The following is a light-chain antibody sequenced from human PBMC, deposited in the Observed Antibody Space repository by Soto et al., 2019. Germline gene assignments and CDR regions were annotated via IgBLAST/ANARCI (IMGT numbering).Light chain of an antibody. V-gene: IGKV3-15*01. CDR2: GAS. CDR3: QQYNNWPT. Sequence: EIVMTQSPATLSVSPVERATLSCRASQSVSSNLAWYQQKPGQAPRLLIYGASTRATGIPARFSGSGSGTEFTLTISSLQSEDFAVYYCQQYNNWPTCGQGTRL. J-gene: IGKJ5*01. CDR1: QSVSSN.